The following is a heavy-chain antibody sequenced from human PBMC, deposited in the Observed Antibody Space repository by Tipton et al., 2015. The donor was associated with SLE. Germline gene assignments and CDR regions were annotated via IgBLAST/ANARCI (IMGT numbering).Heavy chain of an antibody. CDR2: IYHSGST. V-gene: IGHV4-39*07. D-gene: IGHD6-13*01. J-gene: IGHJ3*02. CDR1: GGSISSSSYY. CDR3: ASRGSWSGTDAFDI. Sequence: LRLSCTVSGGSISSSSYYWGWIRQPPGKGLEWIGSIYHSGSTYYNPSLKSRVTISVDTSKNQFSLKLSSVTAADTAVYYCASRGSWSGTDAFDIWGQGTMVTVSS.